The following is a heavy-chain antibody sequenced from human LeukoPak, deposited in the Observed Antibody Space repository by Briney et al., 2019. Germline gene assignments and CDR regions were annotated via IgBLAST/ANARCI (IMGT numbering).Heavy chain of an antibody. CDR2: IYYSGSS. D-gene: IGHD5-18*01. Sequence: SETLSLTCNVSGASIRSGRNYWGWIRQSPGKGLEWIGSIYYSGSSSYNPSLQSRVSISVGTSKNHISLKVFSLTAADTALYYCARHVSGSAMMHYFDYWGQGNLVTVSS. CDR3: ARHVSGSAMMHYFDY. CDR1: GASIRSGRNY. J-gene: IGHJ4*02. V-gene: IGHV4-39*01.